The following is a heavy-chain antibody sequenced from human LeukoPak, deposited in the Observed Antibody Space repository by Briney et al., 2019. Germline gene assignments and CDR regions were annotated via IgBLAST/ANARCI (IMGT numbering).Heavy chain of an antibody. CDR3: AGYSYSSGHLLY. J-gene: IGHJ4*02. CDR2: INHRGST. D-gene: IGHD3-16*01. CDR1: GGSFSGYY. V-gene: IGHV4-34*01. Sequence: SETLSLTCAVYGGSFSGYYWSWIRQPPGKGLEWIGEINHRGSTNYYPSLKSRVTISVDTSKNQFSLRLTSVTAADTAMYYCAGYSYSSGHLLYWGQGSLVLVSS.